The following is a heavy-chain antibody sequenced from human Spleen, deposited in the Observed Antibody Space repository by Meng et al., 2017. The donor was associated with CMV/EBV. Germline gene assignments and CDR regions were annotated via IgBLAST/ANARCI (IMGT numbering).Heavy chain of an antibody. CDR1: GGSISSNNW. CDR2: VLHGGST. J-gene: IGHJ4*02. CDR3: ACYYDSSGYRFDY. Sequence: GSLRLSCAVSGGSISSNNWWSWLRQPPGKGPEWIGEVLHGGSTNYNPSLRGRVTMSVDKSKNQFSLNLFSVTAADTAIYYCACYYDSSGYRFDYWGQGTLVTVSS. D-gene: IGHD3-22*01. V-gene: IGHV4-4*02.